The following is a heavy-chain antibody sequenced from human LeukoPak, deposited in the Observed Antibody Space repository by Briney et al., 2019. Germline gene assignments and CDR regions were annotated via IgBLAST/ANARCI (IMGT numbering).Heavy chain of an antibody. CDR1: AFTFRNAW. CDR3: TAGLYDTGGIDQ. D-gene: IGHD3-22*01. CDR2: IKHRTDGGTI. J-gene: IGHJ4*02. V-gene: IGHV3-15*01. Sequence: GGSLRLSRAASAFTFRNAWMNWVRRASGKGLEWVGRIKHRTDGGTIDYAAPVKGRFTISRDDSKNTLFLQMNSLKTEDAAVYYCTAGLYDTGGIDQWGQGTLVTVSS.